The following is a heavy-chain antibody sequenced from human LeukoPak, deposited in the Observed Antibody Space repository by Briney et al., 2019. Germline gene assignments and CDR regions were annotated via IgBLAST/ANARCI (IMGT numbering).Heavy chain of an antibody. CDR2: ISAYNCNT. J-gene: IGHJ3*02. CDR3: ARWAVRVDAFDI. V-gene: IGHV1-18*01. Sequence: ASVKVSCKASGYTFTSYGISWVRQAPGQGLEWMGWISAYNCNTNYAQKLQGRVTMTTDTSTSTAYMELRSLRSDDTAVYYCARWAVRVDAFDIWGQGTVVTVSS. CDR1: GYTFTSYG. D-gene: IGHD3-10*01.